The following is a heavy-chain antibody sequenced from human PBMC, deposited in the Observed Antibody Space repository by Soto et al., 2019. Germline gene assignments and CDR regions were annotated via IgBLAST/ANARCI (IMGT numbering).Heavy chain of an antibody. CDR2: IYYSGST. CDR1: GGSISSGGYY. D-gene: IGHD3-16*01. J-gene: IGHJ5*02. CDR3: AGDAERGPKPLHWFDP. Sequence: QVQLQESGPGLVKPSQTLSLTCTVSGGSISSGGYYWSWIRQHPGKGLEWIGYIYYSGSTYYNPSLKSRVTISVDTSKNQFSLKLSSVTAADTAVYYCAGDAERGPKPLHWFDPWGQGTLVTVSS. V-gene: IGHV4-31*03.